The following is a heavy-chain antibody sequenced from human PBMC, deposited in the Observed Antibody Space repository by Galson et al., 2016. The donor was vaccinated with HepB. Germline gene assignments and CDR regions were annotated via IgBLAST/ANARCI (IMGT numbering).Heavy chain of an antibody. CDR1: GFTFDDYA. CDR2: ISDSGGST. Sequence: SLRLSCAASGFTFDDYAMHWVRQAPGKGLEWVSGISDSGGSTYFADSVMGRFTISRDNSKNTRYLQMNSLRVDDTAVYYCAKGTTLQVHFGYFDHWGQGTLVTVSS. J-gene: IGHJ4*02. CDR3: AKGTTLQVHFGYFDH. D-gene: IGHD1/OR15-1a*01. V-gene: IGHV3-23*01.